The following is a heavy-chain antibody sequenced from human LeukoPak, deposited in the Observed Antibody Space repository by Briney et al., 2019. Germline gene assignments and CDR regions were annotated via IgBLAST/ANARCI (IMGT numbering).Heavy chain of an antibody. CDR1: GFTFSTYW. CDR2: IKPNSRII. CDR3: VRDLVLVDTPGDDFDY. Sequence: PGESLRLSCAASGFTFSTYWMHWVRQAPGKGLVWVARIKPNSRIITYADSVKGRFTISRDNAKNTVYLQMNSLLAEDTAVYYCVRDLVLVDTPGDDFDYWGQGTLVTVSS. V-gene: IGHV3-74*03. J-gene: IGHJ4*02. D-gene: IGHD2-8*02.